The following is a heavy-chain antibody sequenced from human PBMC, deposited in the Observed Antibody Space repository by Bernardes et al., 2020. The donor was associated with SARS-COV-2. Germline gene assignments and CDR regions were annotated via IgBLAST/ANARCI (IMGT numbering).Heavy chain of an antibody. Sequence: GSLRLSCAASGFAFSNYAMHWVRQAPGKGLEYVSAISSNGGSTYYANSVKGRFTISRDNSKNTLYLQMGSLRGEDMGIYYCARDTFIVTVSTSIGGFDPWGQGTLVTVSS. V-gene: IGHV3-64*01. D-gene: IGHD3-10*01. CDR1: GFAFSNYA. J-gene: IGHJ5*02. CDR2: ISSNGGST. CDR3: ARDTFIVTVSTSIGGFDP.